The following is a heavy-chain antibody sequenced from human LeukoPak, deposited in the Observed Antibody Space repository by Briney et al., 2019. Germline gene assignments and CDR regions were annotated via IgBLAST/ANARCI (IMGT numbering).Heavy chain of an antibody. V-gene: IGHV4-38-2*02. D-gene: IGHD2-2*01. J-gene: IGHJ6*03. Sequence: PSETLSLTCTVSGYSISSGYYWGWIRQPPGKGLEWIGSIYHSGSTYYNPSLKSRVTISVDTSKNQFSLKLSSVTAADTAVYYCARHGVVPAAKPKYYYYMDVWGKGTTVTISS. CDR2: IYHSGST. CDR1: GYSISSGYY. CDR3: ARHGVVPAAKPKYYYYMDV.